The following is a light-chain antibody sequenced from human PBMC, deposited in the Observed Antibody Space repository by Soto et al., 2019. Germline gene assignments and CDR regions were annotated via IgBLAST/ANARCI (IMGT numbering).Light chain of an antibody. Sequence: ETVMTQSPATLSMSPGERATLSCRASQSLNSDLAWYQQKPGQASRLLIYGASTRATGIPGRFSGSGSGTEFTLTISSLQSEDFAVYYCQQYNSWPLTFGGGTKV. V-gene: IGKV3-15*01. CDR3: QQYNSWPLT. CDR1: QSLNSD. J-gene: IGKJ4*01. CDR2: GAS.